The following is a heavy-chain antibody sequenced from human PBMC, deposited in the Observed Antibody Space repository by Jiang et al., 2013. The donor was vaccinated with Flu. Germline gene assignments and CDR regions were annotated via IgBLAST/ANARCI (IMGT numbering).Heavy chain of an antibody. Sequence: GAEVKKPGASVQVSCKASGYTFRSYTIHWVRQAPGQRLEWMGWVNAGSGRAKYSQRFQGRVTITRDTSASTVYMDLSSLRSEDTAVYYCARDYYGDYAYFDPWGQGTLVTVSS. CDR3: ARDYYGDYAYFDP. CDR1: GYTFRSYT. CDR2: VNAGSGRA. J-gene: IGHJ5*02. D-gene: IGHD4-17*01. V-gene: IGHV1-3*01.